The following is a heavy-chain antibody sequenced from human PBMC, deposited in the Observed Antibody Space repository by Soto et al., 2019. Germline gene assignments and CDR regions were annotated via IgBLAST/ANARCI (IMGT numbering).Heavy chain of an antibody. CDR1: GYTFTSYA. Sequence: GASVKVSCKASGYTFTSYAMHWVRQAPGQGLEWMGWISAYNGNTNYAQKLQGRVTMTTDTSTSTAYMELRSLRSDDTAVYYCARGGFWSGYSASPWFDPWGQGTLVTVPS. CDR3: ARGGFWSGYSASPWFDP. CDR2: ISAYNGNT. J-gene: IGHJ5*02. V-gene: IGHV1-18*01. D-gene: IGHD3-3*01.